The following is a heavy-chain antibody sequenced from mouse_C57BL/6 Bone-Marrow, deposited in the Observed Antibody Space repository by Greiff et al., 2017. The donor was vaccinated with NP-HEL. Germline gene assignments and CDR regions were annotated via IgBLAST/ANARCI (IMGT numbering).Heavy chain of an antibody. Sequence: QVQLQQPGAELVMPGASVKLSCKASGYTFTSYWMHWVKQRPGQGLEWIGEIDPSDSYTNYNQKFKGKSTLPVDKSSSTAYMQLSSLTSEDSAVYYCARRGYRAYDYWYVDVWGTGTTVTVSS. V-gene: IGHV1-69*01. CDR2: IDPSDSYT. J-gene: IGHJ1*03. CDR3: ARRGYRAYDYWYVDV. CDR1: GYTFTSYW. D-gene: IGHD2-14*01.